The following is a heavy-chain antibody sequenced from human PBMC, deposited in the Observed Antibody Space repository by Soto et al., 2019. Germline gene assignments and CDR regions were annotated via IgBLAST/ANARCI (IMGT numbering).Heavy chain of an antibody. V-gene: IGHV3-30-3*01. D-gene: IGHD2-15*01. J-gene: IGHJ6*02. CDR1: GFTFSSYA. Sequence: QVQLVESGGGVVQPGRSLRLSCAASGFTFSSYAMHWVRQAPGKGLEWVAVISYDGSNKYYADSVKGRFTISRDNSKNTLYLQMNSLRAEDTAVYYCARSPTSSVAARQDLRGYYYGMDVWGQGTTVTVSS. CDR2: ISYDGSNK. CDR3: ARSPTSSVAARQDLRGYYYGMDV.